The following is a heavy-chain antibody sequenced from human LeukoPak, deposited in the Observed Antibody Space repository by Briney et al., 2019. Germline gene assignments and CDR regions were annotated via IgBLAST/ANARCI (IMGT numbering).Heavy chain of an antibody. CDR2: IRSKAYGETT. D-gene: IGHD2-2*01. V-gene: IGHV3-49*04. Sequence: GGTLRLSRTVSGFTFGDYAMSGVRRAPGKGWEGVGFIRSKAYGETTAYAASVKGRFTISRDDSKNIAYLQMNILKNEETAVYYCARGRFGPAAMNVGGDYYYGMDVWGKGSTVTVSS. J-gene: IGHJ6*04. CDR3: ARGRFGPAAMNVGGDYYYGMDV. CDR1: GFTFGDYA.